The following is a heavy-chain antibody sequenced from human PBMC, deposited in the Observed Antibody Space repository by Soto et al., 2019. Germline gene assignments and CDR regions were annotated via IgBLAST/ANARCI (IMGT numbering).Heavy chain of an antibody. D-gene: IGHD1-26*01. J-gene: IGHJ4*02. V-gene: IGHV1-18*01. CDR2: ISAYNGHT. CDR1: GYTFTSYG. CDR3: ARVGSGNYPPDY. Sequence: QVQLVQSGAEVQKPGASVKVSRKSSGYTFTSYGFSWVRQAPGQGLEWMGWISAYNGHTNYAQKLQGRATLTTDTSTSTAYMELRSLRSDDTAVYYCARVGSGNYPPDYWGQGTLVTVSS.